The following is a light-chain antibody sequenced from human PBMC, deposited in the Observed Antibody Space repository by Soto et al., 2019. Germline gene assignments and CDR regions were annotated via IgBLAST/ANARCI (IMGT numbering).Light chain of an antibody. V-gene: IGLV2-23*02. CDR3: CSYGGSSALPYV. J-gene: IGLJ1*01. CDR2: EVT. Sequence: QSALAQPASASGSPEQSVTISCTGTSSDVGTYNLVSWYQQHPGKAPKLIIYEVTERPSGVSNRFSGSKFGNTASLTISGLLPEDEADYYCCSYGGSSALPYVFGTGTKATVL. CDR1: SSDVGTYNL.